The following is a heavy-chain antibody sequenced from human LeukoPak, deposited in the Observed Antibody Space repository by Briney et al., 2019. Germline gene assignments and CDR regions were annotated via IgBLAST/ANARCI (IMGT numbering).Heavy chain of an antibody. D-gene: IGHD3-9*01. Sequence: PGGSLRLSCAASGFTFSSYAMSWVRQTPGKGLEWVSAISGSGGSTYYADSVKGRFTISRDNSKNTLYLQMNSLRAEDTAVYYCAKVPTYDILTGFYYWGQGTLVTVSS. CDR2: ISGSGGST. V-gene: IGHV3-23*01. CDR1: GFTFSSYA. J-gene: IGHJ4*02. CDR3: AKVPTYDILTGFYY.